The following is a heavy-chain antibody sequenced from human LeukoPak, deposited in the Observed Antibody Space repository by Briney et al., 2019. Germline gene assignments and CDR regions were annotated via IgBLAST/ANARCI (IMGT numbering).Heavy chain of an antibody. V-gene: IGHV4-4*02. D-gene: IGHD3-22*01. Sequence: SGTLSLTCAVSGGSISSSNWWSWVRQPPGKGVEWIGEIYHSGSTNYNPSLKSRVTISVDKSKNQFSLKLSSVTAADTAVYYCARTEAITDSSGYYSDAFDIWGQGTMVTVSS. CDR1: GGSISSSNW. J-gene: IGHJ3*02. CDR2: IYHSGST. CDR3: ARTEAITDSSGYYSDAFDI.